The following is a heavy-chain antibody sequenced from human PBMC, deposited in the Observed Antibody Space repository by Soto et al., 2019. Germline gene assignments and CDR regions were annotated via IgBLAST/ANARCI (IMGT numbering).Heavy chain of an antibody. J-gene: IGHJ4*02. CDR3: ARVPVVVVAATQYYFDY. CDR1: GYTFTSYA. CDR2: INAGNGNT. V-gene: IGHV1-3*01. D-gene: IGHD2-15*01. Sequence: QVQLVQSGAEVKKPGASVKVSCKASGYTFTSYAMHWVRQAPGQRLEWMGWINAGNGNTKYSQKFQGRVTITRDTSASTAYMELSSLRSEDTAVYYCARVPVVVVAATQYYFDYWGQGTLVTVSS.